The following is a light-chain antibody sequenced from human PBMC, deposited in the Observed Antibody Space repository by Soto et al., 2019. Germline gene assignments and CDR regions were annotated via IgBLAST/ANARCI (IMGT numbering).Light chain of an antibody. CDR1: QSVSNSN. CDR3: QQYGGSPRT. CDR2: SAS. Sequence: DIVLTQSPGTLSLSPGERATLSCRASQSVSNSNLAWYQQQPGQAPRLLIYSASTRATGIPDRFSGSGSGTDFTLTISSLEPEDFAVYYCQQYGGSPRTFGQGTKVEIK. J-gene: IGKJ1*01. V-gene: IGKV3-20*01.